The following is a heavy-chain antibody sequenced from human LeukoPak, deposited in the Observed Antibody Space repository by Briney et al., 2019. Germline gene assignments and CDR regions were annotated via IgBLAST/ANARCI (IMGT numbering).Heavy chain of an antibody. Sequence: PGGSLRLSCAASGFTFNDYRMDWIRQAPGKGPEWVSYISSSGTTIFYTDSMRGRFTVSRDNARNSLFLQMNYLSAEDTAVYYCAREGHSSSFDYWGQGALVTVSS. CDR1: GFTFNDYR. V-gene: IGHV3-11*01. J-gene: IGHJ4*01. CDR3: AREGHSSSFDY. D-gene: IGHD2/OR15-2a*01. CDR2: ISSSGTTI.